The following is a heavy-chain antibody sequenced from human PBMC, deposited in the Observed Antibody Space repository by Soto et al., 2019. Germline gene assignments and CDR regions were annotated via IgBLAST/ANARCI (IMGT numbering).Heavy chain of an antibody. CDR2: INSDGSST. D-gene: IGHD5-18*01. J-gene: IGHJ4*02. Sequence: EVQLVESGGGLVQPGGSPILSCAASGFTFSSYWMHWVRQAPGKGMVWVSRINSDGSSTSYADSVKGRFTISRDNAKNTMYLPMNSLRAEDTAVYYCARDEAAQYNFDYWGQGALVTVSS. CDR3: ARDEAAQYNFDY. V-gene: IGHV3-74*01. CDR1: GFTFSSYW.